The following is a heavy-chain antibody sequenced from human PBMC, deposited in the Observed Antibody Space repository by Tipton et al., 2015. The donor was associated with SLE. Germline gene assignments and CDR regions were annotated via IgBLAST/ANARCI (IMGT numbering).Heavy chain of an antibody. V-gene: IGHV4-61*02. CDR3: ARRAYKSGWYFDS. CDR2: IYTSGST. D-gene: IGHD6-19*01. J-gene: IGHJ4*02. Sequence: TLSLTCTVSGGSISSGSYYWSWIRQPAGKGLEWIGRIYTSGSTNYNPSLKSRVTISVDTSKNRFSLNLRSVTAADTAVYYCARRAYKSGWYFDSWGQGSLVAVSS. CDR1: GGSISSGSYY.